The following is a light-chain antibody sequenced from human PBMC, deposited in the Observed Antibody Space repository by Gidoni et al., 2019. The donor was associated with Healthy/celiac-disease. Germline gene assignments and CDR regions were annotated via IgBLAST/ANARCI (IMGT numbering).Light chain of an antibody. V-gene: IGKV1-39*01. CDR2: AAS. Sequence: DIQMTQSPSSLSASVGDRVTITCRASQSISSYLNWYQEKPGKAPKLLTYAASSLQSGDTSSFSGSGTGTDITLTVSSLQPEDFATYYCRQSYSTLITFGQGTRLEIK. CDR3: RQSYSTLIT. J-gene: IGKJ5*01. CDR1: QSISSY.